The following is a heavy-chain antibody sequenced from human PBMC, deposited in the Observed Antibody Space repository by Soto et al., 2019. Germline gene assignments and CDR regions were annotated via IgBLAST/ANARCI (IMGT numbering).Heavy chain of an antibody. CDR1: GGSISSGGYY. CDR3: ARDYDILTGYYIGGAFDI. Sequence: PSETLSLTCTVSGGSISSGGYYWSWIRQHPGKGLEWIGYIYYSGSTYYNPSLKSRVTISVDTSKNQFSLKLSSVTAADTAVYYCARDYDILTGYYIGGAFDIWGQGTMVTVS. V-gene: IGHV4-31*03. D-gene: IGHD3-9*01. CDR2: IYYSGST. J-gene: IGHJ3*02.